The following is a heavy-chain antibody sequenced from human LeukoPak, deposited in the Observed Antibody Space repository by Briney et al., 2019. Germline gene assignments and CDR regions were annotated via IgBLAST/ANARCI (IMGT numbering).Heavy chain of an antibody. J-gene: IGHJ4*02. Sequence: SETLSLTCTVSGGSITSYYWSWIRQPPGQGLEWIGYIYYTGSTNYNPSLKSRVTISGDTPKNQFSLKLSSVTAADTAVYYCASLDYGSGNRAFDYWGQGTLVTVSS. CDR3: ASLDYGSGNRAFDY. CDR1: GGSITSYY. V-gene: IGHV4-59*01. CDR2: IYYTGST. D-gene: IGHD3-10*01.